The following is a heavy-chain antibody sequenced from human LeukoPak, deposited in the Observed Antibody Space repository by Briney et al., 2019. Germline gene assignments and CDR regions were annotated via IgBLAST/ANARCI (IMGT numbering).Heavy chain of an antibody. CDR3: ITTSYYYYYMDV. CDR2: IYYSGST. CDR1: GGSISSSSYY. Sequence: SETLSLTCTVSGGSISSSSYYWGWMRQPPGKGLEWIGSIYYSGSTYYNPSLKSRVTISVDTSKNQFSLKLSSVTAADTTVYYCITTSYYYYYMDVWGKGTTVTVSS. V-gene: IGHV4-39*01. D-gene: IGHD1-14*01. J-gene: IGHJ6*03.